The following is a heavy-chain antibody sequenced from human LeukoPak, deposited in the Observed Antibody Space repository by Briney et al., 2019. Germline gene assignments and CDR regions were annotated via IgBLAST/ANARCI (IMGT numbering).Heavy chain of an antibody. D-gene: IGHD6-19*01. Sequence: SETLSLTCTVSGGSVSSGSYYWNWIRQPPGKGLEWIGYLYYRGSTKYNPSLKSRVTISVDTSKNQFSLKLTSVTAADTAVYYCARGSGWLDYWGQGTLATVSS. CDR3: ARGSGWLDY. CDR1: GGSVSSGSYY. J-gene: IGHJ4*02. V-gene: IGHV4-61*01. CDR2: LYYRGST.